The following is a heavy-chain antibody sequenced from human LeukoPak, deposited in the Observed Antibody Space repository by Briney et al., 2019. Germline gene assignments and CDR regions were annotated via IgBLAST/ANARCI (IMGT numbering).Heavy chain of an antibody. Sequence: GGSLRLSCAASAFTYNYYSMNWVRQAPGKWLEWVSSISSSSRYIYYADSVKGRFTISRDNAKNSLYLQMNSLRAEDTAVYYCARDREEDYYMDVWGKGTTVTVSS. CDR3: ARDREEDYYMDV. CDR2: ISSSSRYI. CDR1: AFTYNYYS. J-gene: IGHJ6*03. V-gene: IGHV3-21*01.